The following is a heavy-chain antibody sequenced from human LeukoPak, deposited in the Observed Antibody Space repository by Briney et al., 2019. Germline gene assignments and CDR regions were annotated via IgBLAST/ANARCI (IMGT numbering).Heavy chain of an antibody. Sequence: GGSLRLSCAASGFTFSDYYMSWVRQSRGKGLEWVSYISSGGSSISYADSGKGRFTSSRDNAKISLYLQMNSLRAEDTAVYYCARTRYSYGYYFDYWGLGTLVTVSS. CDR2: ISSGGSSI. V-gene: IGHV3-11*01. D-gene: IGHD5-18*01. CDR3: ARTRYSYGYYFDY. CDR1: GFTFSDYY. J-gene: IGHJ4*02.